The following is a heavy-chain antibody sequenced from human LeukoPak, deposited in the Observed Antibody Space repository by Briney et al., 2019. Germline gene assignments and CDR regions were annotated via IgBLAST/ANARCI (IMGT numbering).Heavy chain of an antibody. J-gene: IGHJ4*02. Sequence: GGSLRLSCAASGFPFGSYEMSWVRQAPGKGLECVAYISTSGSSIYYADSVQGRFTISRDNAKNSLYLQMNSLRAEDTAVYYCAREARGLGRNFDYWGQGTLVTVSS. CDR3: AREARGLGRNFDY. V-gene: IGHV3-48*03. CDR1: GFPFGSYE. D-gene: IGHD1-1*01. CDR2: ISTSGSSI.